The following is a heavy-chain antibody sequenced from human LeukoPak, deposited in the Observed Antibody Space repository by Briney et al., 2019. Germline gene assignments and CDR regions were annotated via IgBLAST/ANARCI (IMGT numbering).Heavy chain of an antibody. V-gene: IGHV3-30*07. CDR1: GFTFSSYA. D-gene: IGHD2-21*01. J-gene: IGHJ4*02. CDR2: ISYDGSNK. CDR3: AQRPVAHDY. Sequence: GGSLRLSCAASGFTFSSYAMHWVRQAPGKGLEWVAVISYDGSNKYYADSVKGRFTISRDNSKNTLYLQMNSLRAEDTAVYYCAQRPVAHDYWGQGTLVTVSS.